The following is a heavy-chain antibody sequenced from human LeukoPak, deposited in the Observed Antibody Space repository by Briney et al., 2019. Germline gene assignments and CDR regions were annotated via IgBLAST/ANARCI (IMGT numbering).Heavy chain of an antibody. Sequence: GGSLRLSCAASGFTFSSYGMSWVRQAPGRGLKGVAFIRYDGSNKYYADSVKGRLTISRDSSKNTLYLQMNSLRAEDTAVYYCARGGYSSSHAFDIWGQGTMVTVSS. J-gene: IGHJ3*02. D-gene: IGHD6-19*01. V-gene: IGHV3-30*02. CDR3: ARGGYSSSHAFDI. CDR1: GFTFSSYG. CDR2: IRYDGSNK.